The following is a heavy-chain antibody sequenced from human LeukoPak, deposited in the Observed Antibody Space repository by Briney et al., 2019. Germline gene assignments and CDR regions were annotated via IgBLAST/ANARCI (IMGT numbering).Heavy chain of an antibody. CDR3: AKDFPYDFWSGYYEIDYGMGV. J-gene: IGHJ6*02. CDR1: GFTFSSYA. Sequence: GGSLRLSCAASGFTFSSYAMSWVRQAPGKGLEWVSAISGSGGSTYYADSVKGRFTISRDNSKNTLYLQMNSLRAEDTAVYYCAKDFPYDFWSGYYEIDYGMGVWGQGTTVTVSS. CDR2: ISGSGGST. D-gene: IGHD3-3*01. V-gene: IGHV3-23*01.